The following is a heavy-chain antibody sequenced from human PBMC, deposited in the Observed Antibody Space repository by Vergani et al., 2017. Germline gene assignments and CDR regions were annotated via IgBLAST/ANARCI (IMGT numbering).Heavy chain of an antibody. J-gene: IGHJ3*02. CDR1: GGSISSYY. CDR2: IYYSGST. D-gene: IGHD3-10*01. V-gene: IGHV4-59*08. CDR3: ARLRDYYGSGTPHAFDI. Sequence: QVQLQESGPGLVKPSETLSLTCTVSGGSISSYYWSWIRPPPGKGLEWIGYIYYSGSTNYNPSLKSRVTISVDTSKNQFSLKLSSVTAADTAVYYCARLRDYYGSGTPHAFDIWGQGTMVTVSS.